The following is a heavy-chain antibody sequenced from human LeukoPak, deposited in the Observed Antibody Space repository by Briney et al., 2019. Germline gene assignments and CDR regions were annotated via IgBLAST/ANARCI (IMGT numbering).Heavy chain of an antibody. V-gene: IGHV5-51*01. Sequence: GESLKISCKGSGYSFTSYWIGWVRQMPGKGLEWMEIIYPGDSDTRYSPSFQGQVTISADKSITTAYLQWSSLKASDTAMYYCARHRATVTTEIDYWGQGTLVTVSS. D-gene: IGHD4-17*01. CDR1: GYSFTSYW. CDR2: IYPGDSDT. CDR3: ARHRATVTTEIDY. J-gene: IGHJ4*02.